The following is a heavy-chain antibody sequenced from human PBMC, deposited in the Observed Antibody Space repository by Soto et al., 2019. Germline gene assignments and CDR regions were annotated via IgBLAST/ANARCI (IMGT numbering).Heavy chain of an antibody. CDR1: GYTFTSYY. J-gene: IGHJ5*02. Sequence: ASVDVSCKXSGYTFTSYYMHWVRQAPGQGLEWLGIINPSGGSTSYAQKFQGRVTMTRDTSTSTVYMELSSLRSEDTAVYYCARGRQSYDSSGYYYGRSDWFDPWGQGTLVTVSS. CDR3: ARGRQSYDSSGYYYGRSDWFDP. V-gene: IGHV1-46*01. D-gene: IGHD3-22*01. CDR2: INPSGGST.